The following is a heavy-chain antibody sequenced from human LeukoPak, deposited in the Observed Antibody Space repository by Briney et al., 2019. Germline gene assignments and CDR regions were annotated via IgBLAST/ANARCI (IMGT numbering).Heavy chain of an antibody. CDR2: INPNSGGT. J-gene: IGHJ4*02. D-gene: IGHD6-19*01. CDR3: ASTTTYSSGWYQYYFDY. V-gene: IGHV1-2*02. CDR1: GYTFTSYD. Sequence: ASVKVSCKASGYTFTSYDINWVRQATGQGLEWMGWINPNSGGTNYAQKFQGRVTMTRDTSISTAYMELSRLRSDDTAVYYCASTTTYSSGWYQYYFDYWGQGTLVTVST.